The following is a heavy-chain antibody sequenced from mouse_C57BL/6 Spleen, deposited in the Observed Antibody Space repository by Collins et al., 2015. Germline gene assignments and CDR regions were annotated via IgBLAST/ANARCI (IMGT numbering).Heavy chain of an antibody. V-gene: IGHV3-1*01. J-gene: IGHJ4*01. Sequence: DVQLQESGPGMVKPSQSLSLTCTVTGYSITSGYDWHWIRHFPGNKLEWMGYISYSGSTNYNPSLKSRISITHDTSKNHFFLKLNSVTTEDTATYYCARSNWPLYAMDYWGQGTSVTVSS. CDR1: GYSITSGYD. CDR2: ISYSGST. D-gene: IGHD4-1*02. CDR3: ARSNWPLYAMDY.